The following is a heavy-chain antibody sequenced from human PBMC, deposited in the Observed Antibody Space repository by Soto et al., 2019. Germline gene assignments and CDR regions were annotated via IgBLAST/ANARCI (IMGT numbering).Heavy chain of an antibody. J-gene: IGHJ4*02. Sequence: GESLKISCKGSGYSFTSYWIGWVRQMPGKGLEWMGIIYPGDSDTRYSPSFQGQVTISADQPISTAYLPGSSLKASDTAMYYCARQPPRAIAAAGTVADYWGQGTLVTVSS. CDR3: ARQPPRAIAAAGTVADY. CDR1: GYSFTSYW. V-gene: IGHV5-51*01. D-gene: IGHD6-13*01. CDR2: IYPGDSDT.